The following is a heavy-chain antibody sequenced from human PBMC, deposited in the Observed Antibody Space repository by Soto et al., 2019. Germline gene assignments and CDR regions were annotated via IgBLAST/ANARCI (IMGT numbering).Heavy chain of an antibody. Sequence: SQTLSLTCAISGDSVSSNSAAWNWIRQSPSRGLEWLGRTYYRSKWYNDYAVSVKSRITINPDTSKNQFSLQLNSVTPEDTAVYYCARVVYAGTYYYYYYMDVWGKGTTVTVSS. CDR1: GDSVSSNSAA. CDR3: ARVVYAGTYYYYYYMDV. J-gene: IGHJ6*03. CDR2: TYYRSKWYN. D-gene: IGHD2-8*01. V-gene: IGHV6-1*01.